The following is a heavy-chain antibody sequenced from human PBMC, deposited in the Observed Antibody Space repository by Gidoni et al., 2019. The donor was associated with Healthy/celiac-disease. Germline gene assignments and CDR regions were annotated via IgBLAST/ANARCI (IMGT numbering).Heavy chain of an antibody. D-gene: IGHD3-10*01. CDR2: IIPIFGTA. J-gene: IGHJ5*02. Sequence: QVQLVQSGAEVKKPGSSVTVSCTASGGTFSSYAISWVRQAPGQGLEWMGGIIPIFGTANYAQKFQGRVTITADESTSTAYMELSSLRSVDTAVYYCATGRLGSGSYSHWFDPWGQGTLVTVSS. CDR3: ATGRLGSGSYSHWFDP. V-gene: IGHV1-69*01. CDR1: GGTFSSYA.